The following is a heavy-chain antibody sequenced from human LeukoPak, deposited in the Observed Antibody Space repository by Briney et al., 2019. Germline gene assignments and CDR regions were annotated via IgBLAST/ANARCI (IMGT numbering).Heavy chain of an antibody. V-gene: IGHV4-59*12. CDR2: IYYSGTT. CDR1: GGSISSYY. D-gene: IGHD1-7*01. CDR3: AKEPVLELGQPEVDY. J-gene: IGHJ4*02. Sequence: PSETLSLTCTVSGGSISSYYWSWIRQPPGKGLEWIGYIYYSGTTNYNPSLKSRVTISVDTSKNQFSLKLSSVTAADTAVYYCAKEPVLELGQPEVDYWGQGTLVTVSS.